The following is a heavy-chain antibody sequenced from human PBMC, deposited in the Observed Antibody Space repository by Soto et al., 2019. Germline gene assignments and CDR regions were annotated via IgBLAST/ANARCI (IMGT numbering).Heavy chain of an antibody. V-gene: IGHV1-2*04. Sequence: ASVKVSCKASGYTFTGYYMHWVRQAPGQGLEWMGWINHNNGGTNYAQKFQGWVTMTRDTSISTAYMELSRLSSGDTAVYYCARDRTPTTYYDFWSGYYSGGSAYGMDVWGQGTTVTVSS. D-gene: IGHD3-3*01. CDR2: INHNNGGT. CDR3: ARDRTPTTYYDFWSGYYSGGSAYGMDV. CDR1: GYTFTGYY. J-gene: IGHJ6*02.